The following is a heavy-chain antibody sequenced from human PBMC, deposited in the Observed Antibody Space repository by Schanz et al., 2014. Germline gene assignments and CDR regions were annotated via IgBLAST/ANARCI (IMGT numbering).Heavy chain of an antibody. CDR1: GFTFSTFA. V-gene: IGHV3-64D*06. Sequence: EVQLVESGGDLVQPGGSLRLSCSASGFTFSTFAMHWVRQAPGKGLEYISAISNNGDSTYYADSVKGRFTISRDNSKNTLFLQMSSLRVDDMAVYYCGRAGTGMAGWYFELWGRGTLGTVSS. CDR2: ISNNGDST. J-gene: IGHJ2*01. D-gene: IGHD5-18*01. CDR3: GRAGTGMAGWYFEL.